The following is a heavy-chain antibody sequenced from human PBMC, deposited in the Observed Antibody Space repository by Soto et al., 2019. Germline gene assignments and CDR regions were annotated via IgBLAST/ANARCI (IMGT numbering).Heavy chain of an antibody. CDR3: ARMNYYDSSGYPKRFAP. CDR1: GYSFTSYW. V-gene: IGHV5-10-1*01. CDR2: IDPSDSYT. J-gene: IGHJ5*02. Sequence: PGESLKSSCKGSGYSFTSYWISWVRQMPGKGLEWMGRIDPSDSYTNYSPYFQGHVTISADKYISTAYLQWSSLKASDNAMYYCARMNYYDSSGYPKRFAPWGQGTMV. D-gene: IGHD3-22*01.